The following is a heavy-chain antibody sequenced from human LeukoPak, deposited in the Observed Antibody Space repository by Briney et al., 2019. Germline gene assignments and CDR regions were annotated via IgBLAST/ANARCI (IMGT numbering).Heavy chain of an antibody. J-gene: IGHJ4*02. CDR3: VKDASYSGTYYYFDY. CDR1: GFTFSNYA. V-gene: IGHV3-30-3*01. D-gene: IGHD1-26*01. Sequence: PGGSLRLSCAASGFTFSNYAMHWVRQAPGRGLEWVAAISYDGINKYYADSVKGRFTISRDNSKNTLYLQMNSLRAEDTAVYYCVKDASYSGTYYYFDYWGQGTLVTVSS. CDR2: ISYDGINK.